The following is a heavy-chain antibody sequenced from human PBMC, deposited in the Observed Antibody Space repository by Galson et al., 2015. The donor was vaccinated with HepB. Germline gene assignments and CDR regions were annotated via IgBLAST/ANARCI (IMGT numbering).Heavy chain of an antibody. CDR3: AKEGAQQPDYFDY. Sequence: SLRLSCAASGFTYSSYAMSWVRQAPGKGLEWVSAISGSGGSTYYADSVKGRFTVSRDNSKNTLYLQMNSLRAEDTAVYYCAKEGAQQPDYFDYWGQGTLVTVSS. D-gene: IGHD6-13*01. CDR2: ISGSGGST. CDR1: GFTYSSYA. J-gene: IGHJ4*02. V-gene: IGHV3-23*01.